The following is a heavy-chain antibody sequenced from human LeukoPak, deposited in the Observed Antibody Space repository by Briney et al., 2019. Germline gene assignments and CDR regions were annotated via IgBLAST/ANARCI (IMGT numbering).Heavy chain of an antibody. J-gene: IGHJ4*02. D-gene: IGHD4-23*01. CDR3: ARDWWTYGGNLRDY. CDR1: GYTFTGYY. V-gene: IGHV1-2*02. CDR2: INPNSGGT. Sequence: GASVKVPCKASGYTFTGYYMHWVRQAPGQGLEWMGWINPNSGGTNYAQKFQGRVTMTRDTSISTAYMELSRLRSDDTAVYYCARDWWTYGGNLRDYWGQGTLVTVSS.